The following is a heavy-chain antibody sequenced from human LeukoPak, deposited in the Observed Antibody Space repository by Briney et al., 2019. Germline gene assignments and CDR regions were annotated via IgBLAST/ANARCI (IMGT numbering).Heavy chain of an antibody. CDR3: ARDRQWLASYYFDY. J-gene: IGHJ4*02. D-gene: IGHD6-19*01. CDR1: GYTFTGYY. V-gene: IGHV1-2*02. Sequence: ASVKVSCKASGYTFTGYYMHWVRQAPGQGLEWMGWINPNSGGTNYAQKFQGRVTMTRDTSISTAYMELSRLRSDDTAVYYCARDRQWLASYYFDYWGQGTLVTVSS. CDR2: INPNSGGT.